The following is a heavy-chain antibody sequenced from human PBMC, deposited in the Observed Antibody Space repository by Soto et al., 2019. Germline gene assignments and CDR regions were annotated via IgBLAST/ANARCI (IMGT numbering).Heavy chain of an antibody. CDR3: AKSKLATVTTNWFDP. V-gene: IGHV3-30*18. CDR2: ISYDGSNK. J-gene: IGHJ5*02. D-gene: IGHD4-4*01. Sequence: GGSLRLSCAASGFTFSSYGMHWVRQAPGKGLGWVAVISYDGSNKYYADSVKGRFTISRDNSKNTLYPQMNSLRAEDTAVYYCAKSKLATVTTNWFDPWGQGTLVTVSS. CDR1: GFTFSSYG.